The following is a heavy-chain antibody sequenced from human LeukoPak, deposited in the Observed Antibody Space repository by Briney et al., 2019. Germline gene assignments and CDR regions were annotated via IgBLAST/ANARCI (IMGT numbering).Heavy chain of an antibody. J-gene: IGHJ6*02. CDR1: GYTFTGYY. Sequence: ASVKVSCKASGYTFTGYYMHWVRQAPGQGLERMGWINPNSGGTNYAQKFQGRVTMTRDTSISTAYMELSRLRSDDTAVYYCAREERTNKWWADVWGQGTTVTVSS. D-gene: IGHD2-8*01. V-gene: IGHV1-2*02. CDR3: AREERTNKWWADV. CDR2: INPNSGGT.